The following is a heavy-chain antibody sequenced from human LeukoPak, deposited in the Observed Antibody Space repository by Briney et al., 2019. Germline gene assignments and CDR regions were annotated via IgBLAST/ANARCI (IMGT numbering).Heavy chain of an antibody. CDR1: GYTFTSYG. D-gene: IGHD2-2*01. CDR2: ISAYNGNT. CDR3: ARDTPVSCSSTSCYADYYYGMDV. Sequence: ASVKVSCKASGYTFTSYGISWVRQAPGQGLEWMGWISAYNGNTNYAQKLQGRVTMTTDTSTSTAYMELRSLRSDDTAVYYCARDTPVSCSSTSCYADYYYGMDVWGQGTTVIVSS. J-gene: IGHJ6*02. V-gene: IGHV1-18*01.